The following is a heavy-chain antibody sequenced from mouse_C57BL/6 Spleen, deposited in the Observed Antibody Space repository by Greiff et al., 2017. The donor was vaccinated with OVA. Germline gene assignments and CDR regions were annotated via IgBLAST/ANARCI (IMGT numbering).Heavy chain of an antibody. CDR3: ARSGYSNPFAY. CDR1: GYSFTGYY. V-gene: IGHV1-42*01. D-gene: IGHD2-5*01. Sequence: EVKLMESGPELVKPGASVKISCKASGYSFTGYYMNWVKQSPEKSLEWIGEINPSTGGTTYNQKFKAKATLTVDKSSSTAYMQLKSLTSEDSAVYYCARSGYSNPFAYWGQGTLVTVAA. J-gene: IGHJ3*01. CDR2: INPSTGGT.